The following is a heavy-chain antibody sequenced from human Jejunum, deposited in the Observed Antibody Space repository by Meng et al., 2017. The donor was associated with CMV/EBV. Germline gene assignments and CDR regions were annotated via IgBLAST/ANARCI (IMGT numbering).Heavy chain of an antibody. CDR3: ARVEVGITSGDY. V-gene: IGHV1-18*01. Sequence: AQMVQSGGEVKKTGASLKVSCKASGYTFTNYGITWVRQAPGQGLEWMGWISAYNGNTNYAQTLQGRVTMTTDTSTSTAYMELRSLRSDDTAVYYCARVEVGITSGDYWGQGTLVTVSS. D-gene: IGHD1-26*01. J-gene: IGHJ4*02. CDR2: ISAYNGNT. CDR1: GYTFTNYG.